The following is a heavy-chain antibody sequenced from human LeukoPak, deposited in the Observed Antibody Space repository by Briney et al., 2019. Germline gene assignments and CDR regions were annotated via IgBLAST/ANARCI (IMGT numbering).Heavy chain of an antibody. J-gene: IGHJ5*02. V-gene: IGHV6-1*01. Sequence: SQTLSLTCAISGDSVSSNSAAWNWIRQSPSRGLEWLGRTYYRSKWYNDYAVSVKSRITINPDTSKNQFSLQLNSVTPEDTAVYYCARVRMVQGVTKNWFDPWGQGTLVTVSS. D-gene: IGHD3-10*01. CDR1: GDSVSSNSAA. CDR2: TYYRSKWYN. CDR3: ARVRMVQGVTKNWFDP.